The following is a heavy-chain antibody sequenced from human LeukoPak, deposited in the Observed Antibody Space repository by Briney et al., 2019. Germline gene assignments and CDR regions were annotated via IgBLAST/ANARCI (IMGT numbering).Heavy chain of an antibody. Sequence: GSSVKVSCKASGGTFSSYGISWVRQAPGQGLEWMGGIIPRFGTANYAQKFQGRVTVTAEESTSTAYMELSSLRSEDTAFCYCARDEYDSSGYFAFDIWGQGTMVTVSS. CDR2: IIPRFGTA. CDR3: ARDEYDSSGYFAFDI. D-gene: IGHD3-22*01. CDR1: GGTFSSYG. V-gene: IGHV1-69*01. J-gene: IGHJ3*02.